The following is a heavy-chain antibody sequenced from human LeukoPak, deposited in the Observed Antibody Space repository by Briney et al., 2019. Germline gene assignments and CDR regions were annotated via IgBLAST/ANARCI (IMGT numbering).Heavy chain of an antibody. CDR2: IKQGGRGK. D-gene: IGHD6-13*01. CDR3: ASRGWSIAAATKPTKVDY. CDR1: GFTFSSYW. J-gene: IGHJ4*02. V-gene: IGHV3-7*01. Sequence: GGSLRLSCAASGFTFSSYWMSWVRQAPGKGLGGVANIKQGGRGKYYVDSVKGRFTISRDKAKNSLYLQMNSLRAEDTAVYYCASRGWSIAAATKPTKVDYWGQGTLVTVSS.